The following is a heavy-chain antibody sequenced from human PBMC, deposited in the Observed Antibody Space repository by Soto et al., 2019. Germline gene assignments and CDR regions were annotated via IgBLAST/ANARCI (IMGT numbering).Heavy chain of an antibody. CDR2: ISWNSGRI. CDR3: AKDVQGSGWWGWFDP. J-gene: IGHJ5*02. Sequence: EVQLVESGGGLVQPGRSLRLSCAASGFTFDDYAMHWVRQAPGKGLEWVSGISWNSGRIGYADSVRGRFTISRDNAKNSLYLQMNSLRAEDTALYYCAKDVQGSGWWGWFDPWGQGTLVTVSS. V-gene: IGHV3-9*01. D-gene: IGHD6-19*01. CDR1: GFTFDDYA.